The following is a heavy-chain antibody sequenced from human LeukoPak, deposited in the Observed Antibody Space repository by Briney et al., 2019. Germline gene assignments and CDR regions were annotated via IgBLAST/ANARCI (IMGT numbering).Heavy chain of an antibody. CDR1: RGTFSSYA. CDR3: ARSRKPGYSSSWYSSPYFDY. Sequence: ASVKVSCKASRGTFSSYAISWVRQAPGQGLEWMGGIIPIFGTANYAQKFQGRVTITADESTSTAYMELSSLRSEDTAVYYCARSRKPGYSSSWYSSPYFDYWGQGTLVTVSS. D-gene: IGHD6-13*01. J-gene: IGHJ4*02. CDR2: IIPIFGTA. V-gene: IGHV1-69*13.